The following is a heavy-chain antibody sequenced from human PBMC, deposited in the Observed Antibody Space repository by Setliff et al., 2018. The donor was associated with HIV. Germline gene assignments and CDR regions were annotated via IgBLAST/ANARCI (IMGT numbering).Heavy chain of an antibody. J-gene: IGHJ1*01. D-gene: IGHD3-22*01. CDR1: GYTFNSYG. V-gene: IGHV1-18*01. Sequence: ASVKVSCKASGYTFNSYGISWVRQAPGEGLEWMGWISPYNGDTRYAQKLQGRVTLTTDTSTNTAYMELRTLRSDDTAVYYCARGVTRDSIGYYRDEYFQYGGQGTLVTVSS. CDR3: ARGVTRDSIGYYRDEYFQY. CDR2: ISPYNGDT.